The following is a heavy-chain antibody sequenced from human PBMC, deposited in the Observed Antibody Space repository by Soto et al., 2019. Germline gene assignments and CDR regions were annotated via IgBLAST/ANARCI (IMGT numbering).Heavy chain of an antibody. D-gene: IGHD3-9*01. CDR1: GYTFTGYY. J-gene: IGHJ6*02. V-gene: IGHV1-2*04. Sequence: ASVKVSCKASGYTFTGYYMHWVRQAPGQGLEWMGWINPNSGGTNYAQKFQGWVTMTRDTSISTAYMGLSRLRSDDTAVYYCARDRPRGYDILTGYMDHYGMDVWGQGTTVTVSS. CDR3: ARDRPRGYDILTGYMDHYGMDV. CDR2: INPNSGGT.